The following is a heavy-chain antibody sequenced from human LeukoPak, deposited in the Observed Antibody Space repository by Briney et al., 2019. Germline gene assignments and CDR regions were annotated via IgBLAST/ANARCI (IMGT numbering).Heavy chain of an antibody. J-gene: IGHJ4*02. D-gene: IGHD6-13*01. CDR1: GFTFSSYE. CDR3: ARQANSSRAFDY. V-gene: IGHV3-48*03. CDR2: ISSSSSTI. Sequence: PGGSLRLSCAASGFTFSSYEMNWVRQAPGKGLEWVSYISSSSSTILYADSVKGRFTISRDNAKNSLYLQMNSLRADDTAVYYCARQANSSRAFDYWGQGTLVTVSS.